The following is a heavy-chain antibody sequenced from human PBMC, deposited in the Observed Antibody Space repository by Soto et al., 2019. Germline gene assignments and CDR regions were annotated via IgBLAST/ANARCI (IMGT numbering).Heavy chain of an antibody. J-gene: IGHJ3*02. CDR1: GFTFSSSR. Sequence: EVQLVESGGELVQPGGTLRLSCAASGFTFSSSRMSWVRLAPGKGLEWVASIHQDGSEIDYVDSVKGRFTISRDNAKSSLSLQMNSLRVEDTAVYYCARVQWLRFDAFNIWGQGTMVTVSS. CDR3: ARVQWLRFDAFNI. D-gene: IGHD5-12*01. CDR2: IHQDGSEI. V-gene: IGHV3-7*03.